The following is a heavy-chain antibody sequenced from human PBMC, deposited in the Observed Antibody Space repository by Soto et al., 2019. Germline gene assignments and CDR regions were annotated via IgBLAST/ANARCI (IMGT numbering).Heavy chain of an antibody. CDR2: TSSSSSTI. V-gene: IGHV3-48*01. CDR3: ARDRITLPGMPTTGTHMDV. CDR1: GFTFSSYS. D-gene: IGHD1-26*01. J-gene: IGHJ6*03. Sequence: EVQLVESGGGLVQPGGSLRLSCAASGFTFSSYSMNWVRQAPGKGLEWVSYTSSSSSTIYYADSVKGRFTISRDKAKNSLYLQINSLRAEDTAVYYCARDRITLPGMPTTGTHMDVWGKGTTVTVSS.